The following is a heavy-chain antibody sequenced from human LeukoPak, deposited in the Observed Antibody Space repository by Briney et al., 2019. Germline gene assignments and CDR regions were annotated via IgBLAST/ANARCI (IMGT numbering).Heavy chain of an antibody. J-gene: IGHJ4*02. CDR2: INHSGST. V-gene: IGHV4-34*01. Sequence: PSETLSLTCAVYGGSFSGYYWSWIRQPPGKGLEWIGEINHSGSTNYNPSLKSRVTISVDTSKNQFSLKLSSVTAADTAVYYCPRGGSSGWFDYWGQGTLVTVSS. D-gene: IGHD6-19*01. CDR3: PRGGSSGWFDY. CDR1: GGSFSGYY.